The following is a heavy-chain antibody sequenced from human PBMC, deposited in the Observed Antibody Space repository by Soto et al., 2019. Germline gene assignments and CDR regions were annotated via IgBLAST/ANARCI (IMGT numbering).Heavy chain of an antibody. J-gene: IGHJ4*02. D-gene: IGHD1-7*01. CDR2: ISSNGGTT. Sequence: EVQLAESGGNMVQPGGSLRLSCVASGFTFNNYDRHWVRQAPGKGLEYVSSISSNGGTTYYGNSVKGRFTISRDNSKNTLYLQMGSLRPEDMAVYYCVRRVSGNYDYWGQGNLVTVSS. CDR3: VRRVSGNYDY. V-gene: IGHV3-64*01. CDR1: GFTFNNYD.